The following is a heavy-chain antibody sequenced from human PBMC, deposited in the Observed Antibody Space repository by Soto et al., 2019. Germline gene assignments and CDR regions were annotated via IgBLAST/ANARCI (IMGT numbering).Heavy chain of an antibody. D-gene: IGHD2-21*02. Sequence: QVRLVESGGGLVKPGGSLRLSCAASGFTFSDYYMSWIRQAPGKGLEWVSYISTGISYTNYADSVQGRFTISRDNAKNSLYLQMNSLRVEDTAVYYCVRDRVTTTPIDSWGQGTLVTVSS. V-gene: IGHV3-11*06. CDR1: GFTFSDYY. CDR2: ISTGISYT. CDR3: VRDRVTTTPIDS. J-gene: IGHJ4*02.